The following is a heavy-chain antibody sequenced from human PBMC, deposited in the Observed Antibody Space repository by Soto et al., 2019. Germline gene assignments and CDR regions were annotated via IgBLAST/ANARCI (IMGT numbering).Heavy chain of an antibody. D-gene: IGHD3-9*01. CDR3: TTEYYDILTGHLDY. CDR1: GFTFSNAW. J-gene: IGHJ4*02. CDR2: IKSKTDGGTT. V-gene: IGHV3-15*01. Sequence: PGGSLRLSCAASGFTFSNAWMSWVRQAPGKGLEWVGRIKSKTDGGTTDYAAPVKGRFTISRDDSKNTLYLQMNSLKTEDTAVYYCTTEYYDILTGHLDYWGQGTLVTV.